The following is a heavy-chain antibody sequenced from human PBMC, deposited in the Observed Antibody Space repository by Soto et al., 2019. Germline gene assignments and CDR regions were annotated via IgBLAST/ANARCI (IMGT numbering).Heavy chain of an antibody. V-gene: IGHV3-21*01. Sequence: NPGGSLRLSCAASGFTFSSYDMHWVRQATGKGLEWVSSISSSSSYIYYADSVKGRFTISRDNAKNSLYLQMNSLRAEDTAVYYCASFAAYDILTGYPRGAASDIWGQGTMVTVSS. J-gene: IGHJ3*02. D-gene: IGHD3-9*01. CDR1: GFTFSSYD. CDR2: ISSSSSYI. CDR3: ASFAAYDILTGYPRGAASDI.